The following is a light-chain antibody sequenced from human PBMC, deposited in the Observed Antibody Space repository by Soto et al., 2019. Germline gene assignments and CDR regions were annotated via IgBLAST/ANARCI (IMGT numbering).Light chain of an antibody. V-gene: IGKV3-20*01. Sequence: ENVLTQSPGTLSLSPGERATLSCRASQTVSSYLTWYQQRPGQAPRLLIYGASKRATGIPDRFSGSGSGTDFTLTISRLELEDFALYYGQQYGTSPITFAQGTRLEIK. CDR2: GAS. J-gene: IGKJ5*01. CDR1: QTVSSY. CDR3: QQYGTSPIT.